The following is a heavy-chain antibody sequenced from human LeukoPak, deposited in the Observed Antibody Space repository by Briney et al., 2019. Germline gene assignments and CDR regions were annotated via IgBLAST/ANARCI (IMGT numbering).Heavy chain of an antibody. CDR3: ARGIYSSGSRSFDY. CDR1: GFTFSSYS. CDR2: ISSSSYI. Sequence: GGSLRLSCAASGFTFSSYSMNWVRQAPGKGLEWVSSISSSSYIYYADSVKGRFTISRDNAKNSVYLQMNSLRAEDTAVYYCARGIYSSGSRSFDYWGQGTLVTVSS. V-gene: IGHV3-21*04. D-gene: IGHD5-18*01. J-gene: IGHJ4*02.